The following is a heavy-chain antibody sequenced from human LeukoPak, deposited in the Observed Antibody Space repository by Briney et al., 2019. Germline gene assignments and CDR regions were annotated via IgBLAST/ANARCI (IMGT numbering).Heavy chain of an antibody. V-gene: IGHV3-74*01. CDR3: ARSFVSGSGTYDY. CDR1: GLTFDDSA. J-gene: IGHJ4*02. D-gene: IGHD3-10*01. CDR2: ILPDGSDG. Sequence: GGSLRLSCAASGLTFDDSAMHWVRQAPGEGLVWVSRILPDGSDGNYAGSVQGRFTISRDNAKNTLYLQMNNLGAEDTAVYFCARSFVSGSGTYDYWGQGTLVTVSS.